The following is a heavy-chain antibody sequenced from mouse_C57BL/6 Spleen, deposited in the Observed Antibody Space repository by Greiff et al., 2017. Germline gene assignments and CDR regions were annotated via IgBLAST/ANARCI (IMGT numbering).Heavy chain of an antibody. V-gene: IGHV1-82*01. CDR3: ASQDGFAY. CDR2: IYPGDGDT. J-gene: IGHJ3*01. CDR1: GYAFSSSW. Sequence: QVQLQQSGPELVKPGASVKISCKASGYAFSSSWMNWVKQRPGKGLEWIGRIYPGDGDTNYNGKFKGKATLTADKSSSTAYMQLSSLTSEDSAVYFCASQDGFAYWGQGTLVTVSA.